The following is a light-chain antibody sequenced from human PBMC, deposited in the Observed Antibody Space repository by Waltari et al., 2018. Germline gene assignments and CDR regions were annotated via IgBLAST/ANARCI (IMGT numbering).Light chain of an antibody. J-gene: IGKJ4*01. Sequence: DIQMTQSHSTLSASVGDRVIFSCRASQSISKWLAWYQQKPGKAPKLLIYKASTLESGVQSRFSGSGSGTEFTLTISSLQPEDFATYYCQQYNSYSLLSFGGGTKVEIK. CDR3: QQYNSYSLLS. CDR1: QSISKW. CDR2: KAS. V-gene: IGKV1-5*03.